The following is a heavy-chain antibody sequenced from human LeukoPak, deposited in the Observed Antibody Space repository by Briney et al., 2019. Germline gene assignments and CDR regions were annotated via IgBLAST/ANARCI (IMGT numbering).Heavy chain of an antibody. CDR2: IYYSGSP. J-gene: IGHJ5*02. CDR3: ARHVVVVAATPDWFDP. D-gene: IGHD2-15*01. Sequence: SETLSLTCTVSGGSISSSSYYWGWIRQPPGKGLEWIGSIYYSGSPYYNPSLKSRVTISVDTSKKQFSLKLSSVTAADTAVYYCARHVVVVAATPDWFDPWGQGTLVTVSS. V-gene: IGHV4-39*01. CDR1: GGSISSSSYY.